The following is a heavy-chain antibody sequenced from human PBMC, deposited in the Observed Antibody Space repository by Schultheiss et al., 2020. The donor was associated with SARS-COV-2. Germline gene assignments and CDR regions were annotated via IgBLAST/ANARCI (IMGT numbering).Heavy chain of an antibody. J-gene: IGHJ3*02. D-gene: IGHD2-15*01. Sequence: GGSLRLSCAASGFTFSDYYMSWIRQAPGKGLEWVSYISSSSSYTNYADSVKGRFTISRDNAKNSLYLQMNSLRAEDTAVYYCARAGYCSGGSCYGDDAFDIWGQGTMVTVSS. CDR1: GFTFSDYY. CDR3: ARAGYCSGGSCYGDDAFDI. CDR2: ISSSSSYT. V-gene: IGHV3-11*06.